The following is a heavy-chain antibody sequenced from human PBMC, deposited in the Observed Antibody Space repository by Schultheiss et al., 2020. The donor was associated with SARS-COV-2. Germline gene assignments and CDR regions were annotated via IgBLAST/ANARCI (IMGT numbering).Heavy chain of an antibody. CDR2: IYIAGST. V-gene: IGHV3-53*01. J-gene: IGHJ4*02. CDR3: AGGLGRGFFDH. CDR1: GFSVSNNY. Sequence: GGSLRLSCAASGFSVSNNYMSWVRQAPGKGLEWVSLIYIAGSTAYADSVKGRFTISRDDSTNTLFLQMNSLRAEETAVYYCAGGLGRGFFDHWGQGTPVTVSS. D-gene: IGHD3/OR15-3a*01.